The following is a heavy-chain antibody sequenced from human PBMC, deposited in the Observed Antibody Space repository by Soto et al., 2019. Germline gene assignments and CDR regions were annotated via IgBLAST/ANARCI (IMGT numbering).Heavy chain of an antibody. D-gene: IGHD3-22*01. J-gene: IGHJ5*02. CDR2: IIPIIGPA. V-gene: IGHV1-69*01. CDR1: GGTFTYYG. CDR3: ASDLGTTIAGPRSRETDGWLDP. Sequence: QVQLVQSGAEVKRPGSSVKLSCKASGGTFTYYGISWVRQAPGQGLEWLGGIIPIIGPATYSQKFQGRVTISADQSTRTAYMELSSLGFEDAALYYCASDLGTTIAGPRSRETDGWLDPWGPRTGVTVSS.